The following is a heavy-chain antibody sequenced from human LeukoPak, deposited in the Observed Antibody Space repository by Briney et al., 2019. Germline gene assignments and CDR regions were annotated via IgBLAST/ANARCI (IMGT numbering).Heavy chain of an antibody. V-gene: IGHV3-7*01. CDR1: GFTFSSYW. CDR3: ALRYSSSSPFHSPFDY. D-gene: IGHD6-6*01. Sequence: PGGSLRLSCAASGFTFSSYWMSWVRQAPGEGLEWVANIKQDGSEKYYVDSVKGRFTISRDNAKNSLYLQMNSLRAEDTAVYYCALRYSSSSPFHSPFDYWGQGTLVTVSS. J-gene: IGHJ4*02. CDR2: IKQDGSEK.